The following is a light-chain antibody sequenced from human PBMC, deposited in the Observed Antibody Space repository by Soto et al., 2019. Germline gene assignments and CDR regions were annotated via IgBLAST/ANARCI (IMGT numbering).Light chain of an antibody. V-gene: IGKV3-15*01. CDR1: QGVSSN. J-gene: IGKJ1*01. Sequence: EIVLMQSPATLSVSQGERATLSCRASQGVSSNLAWYQQKPGQAPRLLIYGASTRATGIPARFSGSGSGTEFTLTISSLQSEDFAVYYCQQYNNWPRTFGQGTKV. CDR2: GAS. CDR3: QQYNNWPRT.